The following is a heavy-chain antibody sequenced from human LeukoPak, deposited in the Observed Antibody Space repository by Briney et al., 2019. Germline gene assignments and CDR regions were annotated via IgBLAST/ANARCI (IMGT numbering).Heavy chain of an antibody. Sequence: GGSLRLSCAASGFAFHAFDMYWVRQAPGKGLEWVSRINSDGGKTYYADSVRGRFTISRDDSKNSLYLQMNSLRTDDAALYYCATWAFYHGLDVWGQGTTVTVSS. CDR1: GFAFHAFD. V-gene: IGHV3-43*02. CDR2: INSDGGKT. J-gene: IGHJ6*02. CDR3: ATWAFYHGLDV. D-gene: IGHD1-26*01.